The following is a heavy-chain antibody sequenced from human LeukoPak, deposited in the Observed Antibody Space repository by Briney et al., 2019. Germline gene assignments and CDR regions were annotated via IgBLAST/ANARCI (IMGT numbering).Heavy chain of an antibody. V-gene: IGHV3-23*01. CDR3: AKALAAAGTPGVDY. CDR2: ISGSGGST. CDR1: GFTFRSYA. J-gene: IGHJ4*02. D-gene: IGHD6-13*01. Sequence: GGSLRLSCAASGFTFRSYAMSWVRQAPGKGLEWVSAISGSGGSTYYADSVKGRFTISRDNSKNTLYLQMNSLRAEDTAVYYCAKALAAAGTPGVDYWGQGTLVTVSS.